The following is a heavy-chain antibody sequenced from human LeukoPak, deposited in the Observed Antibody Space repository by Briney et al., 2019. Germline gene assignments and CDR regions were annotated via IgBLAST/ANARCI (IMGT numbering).Heavy chain of an antibody. CDR1: GYTFTNYW. CDR3: ARHESCSGGRCYRYFDY. Sequence: GESLKISCQGSGYTFTNYWIGWVRQMPGKGLEWMGIISPGDSDTRYSPSFQGQVNISADKSISTAYLQWSSLEASDTAMYYCARHESCSGGRCYRYFDYWGQGTLVTVSS. CDR2: ISPGDSDT. V-gene: IGHV5-51*01. D-gene: IGHD2-15*01. J-gene: IGHJ4*03.